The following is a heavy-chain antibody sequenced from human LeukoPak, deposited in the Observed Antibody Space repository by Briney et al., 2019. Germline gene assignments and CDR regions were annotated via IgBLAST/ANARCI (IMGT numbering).Heavy chain of an antibody. V-gene: IGHV3-30*04. CDR2: ISYDGSNK. J-gene: IGHJ4*02. CDR1: GFTFSSYA. CDR3: ASGGELELYDY. D-gene: IGHD1-7*01. Sequence: PGGSLRLSCAASGFTFSSYAMHWVRQAPGKGLEWVAVISYDGSNKYYADSVKGRFTISRDNSKNTLYLQMNSLRAEDTAVYYCASGGELELYDYWGQGTLVTVSS.